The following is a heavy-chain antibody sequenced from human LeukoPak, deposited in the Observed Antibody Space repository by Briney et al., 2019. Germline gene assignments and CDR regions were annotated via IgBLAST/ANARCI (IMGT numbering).Heavy chain of an antibody. Sequence: GGSLRLSCAASGFTFSSYAMHWVRQAPGKGLEWVAVISYDGSNKYYADSVKGRFTISRDNSKNTLYLQMNSLRAEDTAVYYCARVQNYYDSSGYYTAFDIWGQGTMVTVSS. V-gene: IGHV3-30*04. CDR3: ARVQNYYDSSGYYTAFDI. CDR2: ISYDGSNK. D-gene: IGHD3-22*01. CDR1: GFTFSSYA. J-gene: IGHJ3*02.